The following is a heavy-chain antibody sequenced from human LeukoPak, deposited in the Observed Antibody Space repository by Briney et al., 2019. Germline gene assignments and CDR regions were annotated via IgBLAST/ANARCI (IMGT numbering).Heavy chain of an antibody. Sequence: GGTLRLSCAASGFTSSTYGMSWVRQAPGKGLEWVSAISGSGGSTYYADSVKGRFTISRDNSKNTLYLQMNSLRAEDTAVYYCAKGYSNSWYPSYFDYWGQGTLVTVSS. CDR1: GFTSSTYG. D-gene: IGHD6-13*01. CDR2: ISGSGGST. CDR3: AKGYSNSWYPSYFDY. J-gene: IGHJ4*02. V-gene: IGHV3-23*01.